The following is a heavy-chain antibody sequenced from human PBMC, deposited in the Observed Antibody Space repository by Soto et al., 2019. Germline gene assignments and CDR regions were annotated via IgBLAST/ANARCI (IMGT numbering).Heavy chain of an antibody. CDR1: GGSITTAGYS. V-gene: IGHV4-30-2*01. CDR2: VYHTGNA. CDR3: ASRPFYYYGLDV. J-gene: IGHJ6*02. Sequence: PSQTLSLTCTVSGGSITTAGYSWSLIRQPPGKALEWIGYVYHTGNAYPKPSLESRVTISLDRSKNQFSLKMTSVTAADTALYYCASRPFYYYGLDVWGQGTTVTVSS.